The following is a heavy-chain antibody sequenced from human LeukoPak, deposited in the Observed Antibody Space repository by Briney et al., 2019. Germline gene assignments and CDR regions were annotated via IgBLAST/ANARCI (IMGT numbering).Heavy chain of an antibody. CDR1: GGSFSDYY. D-gene: IGHD3-22*01. Sequence: SETLSLTCAVYGGSFSDYYWSWIRQPPGKGLEWIGEINHSGSTNYNPSLKSRVTISVDTSKNQFSLKLSSVTAADTAVYYCARGRRITMIVVVMGTFDYWGQGTLVTVSS. J-gene: IGHJ4*02. CDR3: ARGRRITMIVVVMGTFDY. CDR2: INHSGST. V-gene: IGHV4-34*01.